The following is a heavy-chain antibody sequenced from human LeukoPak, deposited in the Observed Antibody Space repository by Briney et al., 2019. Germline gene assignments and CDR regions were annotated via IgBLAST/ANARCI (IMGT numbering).Heavy chain of an antibody. CDR3: AKFGILAGYYNPGGLDY. J-gene: IGHJ4*02. Sequence: GGSLRLSCAASGFTFSSYAMSWVRQAPGKGLEWVSAISGSGGSTYYADSVKGRFTISRGNSKNTLYLQMNSLRAEDTAVYYCAKFGILAGYYNPGGLDYWGQGTLVTVSS. CDR1: GFTFSSYA. CDR2: ISGSGGST. D-gene: IGHD3-9*01. V-gene: IGHV3-23*01.